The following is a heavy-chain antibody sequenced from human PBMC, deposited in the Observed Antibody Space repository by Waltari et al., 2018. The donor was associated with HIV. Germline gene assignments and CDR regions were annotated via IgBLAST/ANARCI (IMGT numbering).Heavy chain of an antibody. CDR2: IRSGAYGGTR. CDR3: TRKNKMGYYFDY. D-gene: IGHD3-16*01. V-gene: IGHV3-49*04. CDR1: GFTFGDYA. Sequence: EVQLVESGGDLVQPGRSLRLSCTASGFTFGDYAMSWVRQAPGKGLEWVGFIRSGAYGGTREYAASVRDRFSISRDDSKSIAYLQMSSLKTEDTGIYYCTRKNKMGYYFDYWGQGTLVTVSS. J-gene: IGHJ4*02.